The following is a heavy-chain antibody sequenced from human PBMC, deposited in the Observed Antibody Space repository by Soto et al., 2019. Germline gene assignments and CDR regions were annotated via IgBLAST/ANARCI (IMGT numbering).Heavy chain of an antibody. V-gene: IGHV4-39*01. CDR2: IFYSGTT. CDR3: ARQNDYSNYYFDY. J-gene: IGHJ4*02. D-gene: IGHD4-4*01. CDR1: GGSMSSGSHC. Sequence: SETLSLTCTVSGGSMSSGSHCWGWIRQPPGKGLEWIGTIFYSGTTYYNPSLKSRVAISVDTSKNQFSLKLSSVTAADTAVYYCARQNDYSNYYFDYWGQGTLVAVS.